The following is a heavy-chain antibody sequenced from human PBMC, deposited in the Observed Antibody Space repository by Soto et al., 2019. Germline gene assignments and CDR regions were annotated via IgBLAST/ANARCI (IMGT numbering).Heavy chain of an antibody. J-gene: IGHJ6*03. CDR1: GFTFSSYS. CDR2: ISSSSSTI. CDR3: AREGSTTVTTLVDYYYYMDV. V-gene: IGHV3-48*01. Sequence: GGSLRLSCAASGFTFSSYSMNWVRQAPGKGLEWVSYISSSSSTIYYADSVKGRFTISRDNAKNSLYLQMNSLRAEDTAVYYCAREGSTTVTTLVDYYYYMDVWGKGTTVTVSS. D-gene: IGHD4-4*01.